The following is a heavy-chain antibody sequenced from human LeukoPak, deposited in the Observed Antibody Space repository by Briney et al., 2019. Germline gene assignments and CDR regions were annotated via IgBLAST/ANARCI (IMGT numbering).Heavy chain of an antibody. J-gene: IGHJ4*02. V-gene: IGHV1-18*01. CDR3: ARVYDYVWGLDY. D-gene: IGHD3-16*01. CDR1: GYTFTSYG. CDR2: ISAYNGNT. Sequence: GASVKASCKASGYTFTSYGISWVRQAPGQGLEWMGWISAYNGNTNYAQRLQGRVTMTTDTSTSTAYMELRSLRSGDTAVYYCARVYDYVWGLDYWGQGTLVTVSS.